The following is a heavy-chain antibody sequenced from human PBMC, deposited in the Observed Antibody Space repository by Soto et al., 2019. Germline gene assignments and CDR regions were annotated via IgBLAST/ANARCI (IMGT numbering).Heavy chain of an antibody. CDR2: IKSKTDGGTT. CDR1: GFTFSNAW. Sequence: GGSLRLSCAASGFTFSNAWMNWVRQAPGKGLEWVGRIKSKTDGGTTDYAAPVKGRFTFSRDDSKNTLYLQMNSLKTEDTAVYYCTTDVVPEVYYYDSSGYYYVDYWGQGTLVTVSS. J-gene: IGHJ4*02. D-gene: IGHD3-22*01. V-gene: IGHV3-15*07. CDR3: TTDVVPEVYYYDSSGYYYVDY.